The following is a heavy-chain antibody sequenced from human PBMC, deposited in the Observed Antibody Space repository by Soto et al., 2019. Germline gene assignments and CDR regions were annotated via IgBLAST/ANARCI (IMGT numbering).Heavy chain of an antibody. CDR2: ISSDGRST. Sequence: EVQLVESGGGLVQPGGSLRLSCAASGFTFSTYWMHWVRQAPGKGLVWVSRISSDGRSTTYADSVKGRFTISRDNAKSALYLQVNSLRDEDTAVYYCAWGRYYAMDVWGQGTTVTVSS. J-gene: IGHJ6*02. V-gene: IGHV3-74*03. CDR3: AWGRYYAMDV. CDR1: GFTFSTYW. D-gene: IGHD3-16*01.